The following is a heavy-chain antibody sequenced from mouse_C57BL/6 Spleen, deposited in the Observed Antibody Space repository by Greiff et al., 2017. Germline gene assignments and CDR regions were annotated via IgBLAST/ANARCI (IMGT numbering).Heavy chain of an antibody. CDR2: IWGDGST. J-gene: IGHJ3*01. V-gene: IGHV2-3*01. CDR3: AKKRVYSPWFAY. Sequence: VQLVESGPGLVAPSQSLSITCTVSGFSLTSYGVSWVRQPPGKGLEWLGVIWGDGSTNYHSAPISRLSISKDNSKSQMFSKMNSLHTDDTATYYCAKKRVYSPWFAYWGQGTLVTVSA. CDR1: GFSLTSYG. D-gene: IGHD1-1*01.